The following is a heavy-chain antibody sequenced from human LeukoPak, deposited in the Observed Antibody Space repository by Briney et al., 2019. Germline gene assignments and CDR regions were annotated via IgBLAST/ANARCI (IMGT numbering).Heavy chain of an antibody. Sequence: AASVKVSCKVSGYTFTDYYMHWVQQAPGKGLEWMGLVDPEDGETIYAEKFQGRVTTTADTSTDTAYMELSSLRSEDTAVYYCATGGVYGDYVGYWGQGTLVTVSS. V-gene: IGHV1-69-2*01. D-gene: IGHD4-17*01. CDR2: VDPEDGET. CDR3: ATGGVYGDYVGY. CDR1: GYTFTDYY. J-gene: IGHJ4*02.